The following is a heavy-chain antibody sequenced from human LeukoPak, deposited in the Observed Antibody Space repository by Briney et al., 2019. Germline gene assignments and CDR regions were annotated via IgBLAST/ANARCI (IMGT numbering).Heavy chain of an antibody. CDR2: ISSSSSTI. J-gene: IGHJ4*02. CDR1: GFTFSTYN. V-gene: IGHV3-48*04. D-gene: IGHD3-10*01. CDR3: ARKFGDY. Sequence: PGGSLRLSCAASGFTFSTYNMNWVRQAPGKGLEWVSYISSSSSTIYYADSAKGRFTISRDNAKNSLYLQMNSLRAEDTAVYYCARKFGDYWGQGTLVTVSS.